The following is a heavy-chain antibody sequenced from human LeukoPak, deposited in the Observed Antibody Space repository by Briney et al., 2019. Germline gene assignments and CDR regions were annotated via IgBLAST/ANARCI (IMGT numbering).Heavy chain of an antibody. CDR1: GGSISSGDYY. Sequence: PSETLSLTCTVSGGSISSGDYYWSWIRQPPGKGLEWIVYIYYSGSTYYNPSLESRVTISVDTSKNQFSLKLSSVTAADTAVYYCARGSYGDYAMACDYWGQGTLVTVSS. V-gene: IGHV4-30-4*01. CDR2: IYYSGST. D-gene: IGHD4-17*01. CDR3: ARGSYGDYAMACDY. J-gene: IGHJ4*02.